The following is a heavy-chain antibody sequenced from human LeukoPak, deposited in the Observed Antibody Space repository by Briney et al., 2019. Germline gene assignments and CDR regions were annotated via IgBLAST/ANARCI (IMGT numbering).Heavy chain of an antibody. Sequence: GASVKVSCKASGYTFTSYGISWVRHAPGQGLEWMAWISPYTGKTHYAQKFQGRVTLTTDTFRSIAYMEVENLTSDDTAVYYCARDTGTTDYWGQGTLVTVSS. V-gene: IGHV1-18*01. CDR1: GYTFTSYG. J-gene: IGHJ4*02. D-gene: IGHD1-1*01. CDR3: ARDTGTTDY. CDR2: ISPYTGKT.